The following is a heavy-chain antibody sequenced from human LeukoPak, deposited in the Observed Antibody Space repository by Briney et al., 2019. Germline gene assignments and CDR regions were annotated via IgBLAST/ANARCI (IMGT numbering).Heavy chain of an antibody. D-gene: IGHD1-1*01. V-gene: IGHV1-8*01. CDR1: GYTFTSYD. CDR3: ARGGTRPVYYYYSMDV. Sequence: ASVKVSCQASGYTFTSYDINWVRQATGQGLEWMGWMNPYNGKTDYAQKFQGRVTMTRNTSISTAYMELSSLRPDDTAVYSCARGGTRPVYYYYSMDVWGKGHTVTVSS. J-gene: IGHJ6*03. CDR2: MNPYNGKT.